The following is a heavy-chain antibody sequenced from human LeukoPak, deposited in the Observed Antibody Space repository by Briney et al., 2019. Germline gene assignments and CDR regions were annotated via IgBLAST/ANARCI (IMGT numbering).Heavy chain of an antibody. CDR2: INPGGSSI. CDR1: GFTFSSYW. CDR3: ARSNQADDY. V-gene: IGHV3-74*01. J-gene: IGHJ4*02. D-gene: IGHD1-14*01. Sequence: PGGSLRLSCAASGFTFSSYWMHWVRQVPGKGLVWVARINPGGSSITYADSVKGRFTISRDNAKNRLYLQMDSLRAEGTGVYYCARSNQADDYWGQGTLVTVSS.